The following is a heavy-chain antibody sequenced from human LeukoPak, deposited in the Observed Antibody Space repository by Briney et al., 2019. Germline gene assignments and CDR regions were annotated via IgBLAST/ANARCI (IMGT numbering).Heavy chain of an antibody. D-gene: IGHD6-19*01. CDR3: ARGRRAAVAGPTTFDY. V-gene: IGHV4-59*01. CDR2: IYYSGST. CDR1: GGSISSYY. J-gene: IGHJ4*02. Sequence: SETLSLTCTVSGGSISSYYWSWIRQPPGKGLEWIGYIYYSGSTNYNASLKSRVTISVDTSKNQFSLKLSSVTAADTAVYYCARGRRAAVAGPTTFDYWGQGTLVTVSS.